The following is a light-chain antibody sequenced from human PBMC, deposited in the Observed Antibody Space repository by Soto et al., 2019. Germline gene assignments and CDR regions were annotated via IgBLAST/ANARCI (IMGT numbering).Light chain of an antibody. CDR3: QQYNSYPWT. CDR1: QSVSAW. V-gene: IGKV1-5*01. J-gene: IGKJ1*01. Sequence: IRMTQSPSTLSASVGDRVTITCRASQSVSAWLAWYQQKPGKAPKLLIYDASNLESGVPSRFSGSGSGTEFTLTISSLQPDDFATYYCQQYNSYPWTFGQGTKVDIK. CDR2: DAS.